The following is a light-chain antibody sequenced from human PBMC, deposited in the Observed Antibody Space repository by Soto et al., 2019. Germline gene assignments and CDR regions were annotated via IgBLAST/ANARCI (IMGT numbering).Light chain of an antibody. CDR3: QQYNSYSRT. Sequence: DIQMTQSPSTLSKSVGDRVTITCRASQSISSWLAWYQQKPGKAPKLLIYDASSLESGAPSRFSGSGSGTEFTLTISSLQPDDFATYYCQQYNSYSRTFGQGTKVEIK. J-gene: IGKJ1*01. CDR2: DAS. CDR1: QSISSW. V-gene: IGKV1-5*01.